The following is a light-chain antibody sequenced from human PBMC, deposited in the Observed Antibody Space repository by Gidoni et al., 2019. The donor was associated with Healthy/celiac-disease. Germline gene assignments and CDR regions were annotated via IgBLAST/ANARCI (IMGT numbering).Light chain of an antibody. V-gene: IGKV3D-7*01. Sequence: PGERVTLSCRASQSVSSSYLTWYQQKPGQAPRLLIYGASTRATSIPARFSGSGSGTDFTLTISSRQPEVFEFYYGQKNYNLSWTFGQGTKVEIK. J-gene: IGKJ1*01. CDR2: GAS. CDR3: QKNYNLSWT. CDR1: QSVSSSY.